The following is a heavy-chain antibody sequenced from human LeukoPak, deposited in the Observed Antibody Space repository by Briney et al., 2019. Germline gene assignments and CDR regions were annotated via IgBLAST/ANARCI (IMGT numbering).Heavy chain of an antibody. CDR2: ISGSGGST. J-gene: IGHJ4*02. V-gene: IGHV3-23*01. D-gene: IGHD5-18*01. CDR3: AKVSGYSYGYSDY. CDR1: GFTFSSYA. Sequence: GGSLRLSCAASGFTFSSYAMSWVRQAPGKGLEWVSAISGSGGSTYYADSVKGRLTISRDNSKNTLYLQMNSLRAEDTAVYYCAKVSGYSYGYSDYWGQGTLVTVSS.